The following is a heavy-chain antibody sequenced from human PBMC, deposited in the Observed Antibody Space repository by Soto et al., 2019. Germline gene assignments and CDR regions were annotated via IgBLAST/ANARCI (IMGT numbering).Heavy chain of an antibody. J-gene: IGHJ4*02. V-gene: IGHV3-23*01. CDR1: GFILSNYA. Sequence: GGSLRLSCAASGFILSNYAMSWVRQAPGKGLEWVSGISGSSASTYYPDSVKGRFTISRENSKNTLSLKMNSLRAEDTAVYYCAKDDLEMSTPYYFDSWGQGTPVTVSS. D-gene: IGHD2-21*02. CDR3: AKDDLEMSTPYYFDS. CDR2: ISGSSAST.